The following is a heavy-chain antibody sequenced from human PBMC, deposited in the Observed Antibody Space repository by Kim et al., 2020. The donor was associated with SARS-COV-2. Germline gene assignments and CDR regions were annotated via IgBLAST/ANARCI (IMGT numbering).Heavy chain of an antibody. J-gene: IGHJ1*01. Sequence: GGSLRLSCAASGYTVTYSYMGWVRQAPGKGLEWVSFIYSGGNTIYADSVKGRHIISRDHSKNTLYLHMNSLRAEDTAVYYCATVVFYYDAGYFKNWGQGTLVIVSS. CDR2: IYSGGNT. CDR3: ATVVFYYDAGYFKN. V-gene: IGHV3-66*01. CDR1: GYTVTYSY. D-gene: IGHD3-22*01.